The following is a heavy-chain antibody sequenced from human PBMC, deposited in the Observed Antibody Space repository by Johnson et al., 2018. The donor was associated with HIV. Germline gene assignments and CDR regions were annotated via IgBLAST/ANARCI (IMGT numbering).Heavy chain of an antibody. CDR1: GFTFDDYA. Sequence: EVQLVESGGGLVQPGRSLRLSCAASGFTFDDYAMHWVRQAPGKGLEWVSGISWNSGSIAYADSVKGRFTISRDNAKNSLYLQMNSLRAEDTAVYYCAKSSSSFGAFDIWGQGTMVTVSS. CDR3: AKSSSSFGAFDI. J-gene: IGHJ3*02. V-gene: IGHV3-9*01. CDR2: ISWNSGSI. D-gene: IGHD6-6*01.